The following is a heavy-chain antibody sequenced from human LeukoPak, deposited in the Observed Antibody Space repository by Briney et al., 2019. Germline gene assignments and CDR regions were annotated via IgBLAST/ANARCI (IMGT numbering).Heavy chain of an antibody. CDR3: AKDLETYCSGGSCYSGFDY. CDR2: ISGSGGNT. V-gene: IGHV3-23*01. Sequence: GGSLRLSCAASGFTFSSYAMSWVRQAPGKGLDWVSAISGSGGNTYYADSVKGRFTISRDNSKNTLYLQMNSLRAEDTAIYYCAKDLETYCSGGSCYSGFDYWGQGTLVTVSS. J-gene: IGHJ4*02. CDR1: GFTFSSYA. D-gene: IGHD2-15*01.